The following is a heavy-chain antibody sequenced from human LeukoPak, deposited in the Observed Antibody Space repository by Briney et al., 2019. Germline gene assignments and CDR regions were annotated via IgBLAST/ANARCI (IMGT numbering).Heavy chain of an antibody. V-gene: IGHV3-23*01. CDR3: AKDLLHGGDSKDRGAFDV. CDR1: GFTFYTYA. J-gene: IGHJ3*01. Sequence: GGSLRLSCAASGFTFYTYAMNWVRQAPGKGLEWVSAISGRGRNTYYADSVKGQFTISRDNSNNMVYLQMHSLTADDTAVYYCAKDLLHGGDSKDRGAFDVWGQGTMVTVSS. CDR2: ISGRGRNT. D-gene: IGHD2-21*02.